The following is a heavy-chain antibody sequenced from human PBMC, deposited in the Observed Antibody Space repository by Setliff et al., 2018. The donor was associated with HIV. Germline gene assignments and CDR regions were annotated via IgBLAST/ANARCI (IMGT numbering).Heavy chain of an antibody. D-gene: IGHD6-19*01. Sequence: SVKVSCKASGFTFTGSAVQWMRQARGQRPEWIGWIVVGSGKTEYAQKFQERVTVTRDMSTSTAYMELRSLRYDDTAVYYCVADGHGSGWRSDYWGQGTLVTVSS. CDR1: GFTFTGSA. V-gene: IGHV1-58*01. J-gene: IGHJ4*02. CDR3: VADGHGSGWRSDY. CDR2: IVVGSGKT.